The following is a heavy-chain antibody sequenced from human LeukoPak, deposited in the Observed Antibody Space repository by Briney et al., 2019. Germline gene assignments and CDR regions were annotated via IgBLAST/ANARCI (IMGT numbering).Heavy chain of an antibody. J-gene: IGHJ4*02. CDR1: GYSISSGYY. V-gene: IGHV4-38-2*02. D-gene: IGHD3-10*01. CDR3: ARGTPHHGPLWFGELWTDY. CDR2: ISHSGST. Sequence: SETLSLTCTVSGYSISSGYYWGWIRQPPEKGLEWIGTISHSGSTYYNPSLKSRVTISVDTSKTQFSLRLSSVTASDTAVYYCARGTPHHGPLWFGELWTDYWGQGTLVTVSS.